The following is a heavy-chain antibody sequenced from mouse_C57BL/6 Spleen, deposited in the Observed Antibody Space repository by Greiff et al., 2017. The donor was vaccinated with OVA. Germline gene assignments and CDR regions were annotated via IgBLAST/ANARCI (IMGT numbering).Heavy chain of an antibody. CDR3: ARLETLWYFDV. V-gene: IGHV1-52*01. CDR2: IDPSDSET. J-gene: IGHJ1*03. Sequence: QVQLQQPGAELVRPGSSVKLSCKASGYTFTSYWMHWVKQRPIQGLEWIGNIDPSDSETHYNQKFKDKATLTVDKSSSTAYMQLSSLTSEDSAVYYCARLETLWYFDVWGTGTTVTVSS. CDR1: GYTFTSYW.